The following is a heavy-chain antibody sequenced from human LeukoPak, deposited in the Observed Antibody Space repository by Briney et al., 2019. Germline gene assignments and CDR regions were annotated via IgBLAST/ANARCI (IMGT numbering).Heavy chain of an antibody. D-gene: IGHD2-15*01. CDR2: INPNSGGT. Sequence: ASVKVSCKASGYTFTGYYMHWVRQAPGQGLEWMGWINPNSGGTNYAQKFQGRITMTRDTSISTAYMELSRLRSDDTAVYYCARAQVYCSGGGCPYFGYWGQGTLVTVSS. J-gene: IGHJ4*02. V-gene: IGHV1-2*02. CDR1: GYTFTGYY. CDR3: ARAQVYCSGGGCPYFGY.